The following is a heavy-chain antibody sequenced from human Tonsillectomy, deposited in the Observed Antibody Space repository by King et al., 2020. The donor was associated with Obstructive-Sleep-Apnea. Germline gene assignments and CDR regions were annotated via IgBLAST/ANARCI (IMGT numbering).Heavy chain of an antibody. CDR2: IKQDGSEK. CDR1: GFTFSSYW. D-gene: IGHD3-22*01. J-gene: IGHJ4*02. V-gene: IGHV3-7*01. CDR3: ARENYYYDIRGYPAQHLDY. Sequence: VQLVESGGGLVQPGGSLRLSCTTSGFTFSSYWMSWVRQAPGKGLEWVANIKQDGSEKYYVDSVKGRFTISRDNAKNSLYLQMNSLRAEETAVYYCARENYYYDIRGYPAQHLDYWGQGNLVTVSS.